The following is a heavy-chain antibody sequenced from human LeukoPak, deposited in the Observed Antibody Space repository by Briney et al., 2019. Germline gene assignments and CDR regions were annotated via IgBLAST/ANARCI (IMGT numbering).Heavy chain of an antibody. J-gene: IGHJ3*02. CDR3: AKDRGGPGLGAFDI. CDR2: INSNSSYI. Sequence: KPGESLRLSFAASGFTFSSYSMDWVPQAPGKGLELVSSINSNSSYIYYADSVRGRFTISRDNAKNSLYLQMNSLRAEDTALNYCAKDRGGPGLGAFDIWGQGTMVTVSS. V-gene: IGHV3-21*04. D-gene: IGHD6-19*01. CDR1: GFTFSSYS.